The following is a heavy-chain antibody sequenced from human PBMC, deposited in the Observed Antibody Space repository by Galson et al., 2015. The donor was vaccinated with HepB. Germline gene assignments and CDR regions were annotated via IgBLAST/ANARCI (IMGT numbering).Heavy chain of an antibody. CDR1: GGTFSSYA. V-gene: IGHV1-69*13. D-gene: IGHD7-27*01. CDR2: IIPIFGTA. Sequence: SVKVSCKASGGTFSSYAISWVRQAPGQGLEWMGGIIPIFGTANYAQKFQGRATITADESTSTAYMELSSLRSEDTAVYYCATLGARGYYYYYYYMDVWGKGTTVTVSS. CDR3: ATLGARGYYYYYYYMDV. J-gene: IGHJ6*03.